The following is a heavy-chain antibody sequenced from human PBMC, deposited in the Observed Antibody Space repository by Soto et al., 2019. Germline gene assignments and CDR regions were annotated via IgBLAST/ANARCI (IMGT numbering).Heavy chain of an antibody. V-gene: IGHV1-8*02. Sequence: QVQLVQSGAEVKKPGASVKVSCKASGYTFTSYDINWVRQTTGQGLEWMGWMNPNSGNTGYAQKFQGRVTMTRNTAINTAYMELSSLNSEHTAVYYCAIVGARPPDYWGQGTLVTVSS. CDR1: GYTFTSYD. CDR3: AIVGARPPDY. CDR2: MNPNSGNT. J-gene: IGHJ4*02. D-gene: IGHD1-26*01.